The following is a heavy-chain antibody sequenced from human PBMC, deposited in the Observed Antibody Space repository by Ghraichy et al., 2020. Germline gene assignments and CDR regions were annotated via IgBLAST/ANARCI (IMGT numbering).Heavy chain of an antibody. J-gene: IGHJ5*02. CDR3: VRADYTVNYDGLNWFDP. Sequence: GGSLRLSCAASGFTFSSYYMNWVRQAPGKGLEWVSSISSSSSYISYADSLKGRFTISRDNVKNSLYLQMNSLRAEDTAVYYCVRADYTVNYDGLNWFDPWGQGTLVTVSS. D-gene: IGHD1-7*01. CDR1: GFTFSSYY. CDR2: ISSSSSYI. V-gene: IGHV3-21*01.